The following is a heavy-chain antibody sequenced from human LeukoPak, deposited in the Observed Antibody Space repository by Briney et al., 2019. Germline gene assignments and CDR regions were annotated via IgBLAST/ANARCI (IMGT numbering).Heavy chain of an antibody. D-gene: IGHD1-14*01. J-gene: IGHJ4*02. CDR2: ISYYGSNN. CDR3: AKRYQTKYLDY. V-gene: IGHV3-30*18. CDR1: GFTFSSYG. Sequence: AGSLRLSCTASGFTFSSYGMYWVRQAPGQGLELVAAISYYGSNNYYADSVMDRFTFSRDNSKNTLYLQMNSLTVYDTARYYCAKRYQTKYLDYWGQGTLVTVSS.